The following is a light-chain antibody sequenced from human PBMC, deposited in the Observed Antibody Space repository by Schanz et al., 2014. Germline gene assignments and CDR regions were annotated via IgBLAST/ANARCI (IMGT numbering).Light chain of an antibody. V-gene: IGKV1-39*01. CDR2: AAS. Sequence: DIQMTQSPSSLSASVGDRVTITCRASETVDTFLNWYQQKPGKAPKLLIYAASSLQSGVPSRFSGSGSGTDFTLAISSLQPEDVATYYCQNYKSAPLTFGQGTRLEIK. J-gene: IGKJ5*01. CDR1: ETVDTF. CDR3: QNYKSAPLT.